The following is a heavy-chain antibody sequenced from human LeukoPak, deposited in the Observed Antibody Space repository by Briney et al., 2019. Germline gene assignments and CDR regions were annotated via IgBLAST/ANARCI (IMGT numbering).Heavy chain of an antibody. V-gene: IGHV3-30*02. J-gene: IGHJ6*03. CDR1: GFTFSSYG. D-gene: IGHD2-2*01. CDR2: IRYDGSNK. CDR3: AKDGGYCSSTSCYPYYYMDV. Sequence: GGSLRLSCAASGFTFSSYGMHWVRQAPGKGLEWVAFIRYDGSNKYYADSVKGRFTISRDNSKNTLYLQMNSLRAEDTAVYYCAKDGGYCSSTSCYPYYYMDVWGKGTTVTISS.